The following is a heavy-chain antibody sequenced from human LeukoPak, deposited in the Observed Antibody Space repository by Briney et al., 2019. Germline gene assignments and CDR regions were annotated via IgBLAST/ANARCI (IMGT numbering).Heavy chain of an antibody. CDR2: INPNSGGT. CDR3: ALGVEWFGEFDY. J-gene: IGHJ4*02. D-gene: IGHD3-10*01. V-gene: IGHV1-2*02. CDR1: GYTFTGYY. Sequence: ASVKVPCKASGYTFTGYYMHWVRQAPGQGLEWMGWINPNSGGTNYAQKFQGRVTMTRDTSISTAYMELSRLRSDDTAVYYCALGVEWFGEFDYWGQGTLVTVSS.